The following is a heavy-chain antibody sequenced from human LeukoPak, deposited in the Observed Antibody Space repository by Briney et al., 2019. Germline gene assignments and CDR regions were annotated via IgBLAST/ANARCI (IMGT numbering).Heavy chain of an antibody. Sequence: PGGSLRLSCAASGFTFSSYAMSWVRQAPGKGLEWVSSISGSGGSTYYADSVKGRFTISRDNSKNTLYLQMNSLRAEDTDVYYCAKDVEAYNWFDPWGQGTLVTVSS. CDR2: ISGSGGST. CDR3: AKDVEAYNWFDP. J-gene: IGHJ5*02. CDR1: GFTFSSYA. V-gene: IGHV3-23*01.